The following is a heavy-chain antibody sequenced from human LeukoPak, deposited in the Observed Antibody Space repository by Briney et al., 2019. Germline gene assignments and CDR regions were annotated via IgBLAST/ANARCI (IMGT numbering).Heavy chain of an antibody. CDR3: ARVWGSSSDY. CDR1: GYSISSGYY. D-gene: IGHD6-6*01. V-gene: IGHV4-38-2*02. J-gene: IGHJ4*02. Sequence: KTSETLSLTCTVSGYSISSGYYWGWIRQPPGKGLEWIGSIYHSGSTYYNPSLKSRVTISVDTSKNQFSLKLSSVTAADTAVYYCARVWGSSSDYWGQGTLVTVSS. CDR2: IYHSGST.